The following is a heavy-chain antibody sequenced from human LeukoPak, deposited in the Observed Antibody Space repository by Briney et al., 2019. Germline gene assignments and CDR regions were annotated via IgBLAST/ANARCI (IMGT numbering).Heavy chain of an antibody. J-gene: IGHJ4*02. CDR2: ISGTSSYI. CDR3: ARDSADDGSGYYPFDY. V-gene: IGHV3-21*01. Sequence: GGSLRLSCAASGFTFSTYIMTWVRQAPGKGLEWVSSISGTSSYIYYADSVKGRFTISRDNAKNSLNLQMNSLRAEDTAIYYCARDSADDGSGYYPFDYWGQGTQVSVSS. CDR1: GFTFSTYI. D-gene: IGHD3-22*01.